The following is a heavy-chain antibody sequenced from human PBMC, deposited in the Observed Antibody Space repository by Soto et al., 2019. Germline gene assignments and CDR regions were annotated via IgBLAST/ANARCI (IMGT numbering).Heavy chain of an antibody. Sequence: QVLLVQSGAEMKQPGSSVSVSCKASGDSFTNYAFTWVRQAPGQGPEWLGGIILALGTPHYPLRFQGRLTITADESSSTVYMELGSLRLDDTAVYYCGRYCTNTKCRGGYYLDLWGQGTLLTVSS. CDR1: GDSFTNYA. CDR2: IILALGTP. J-gene: IGHJ5*02. D-gene: IGHD2-8*01. CDR3: GRYCTNTKCRGGYYLDL. V-gene: IGHV1-69*01.